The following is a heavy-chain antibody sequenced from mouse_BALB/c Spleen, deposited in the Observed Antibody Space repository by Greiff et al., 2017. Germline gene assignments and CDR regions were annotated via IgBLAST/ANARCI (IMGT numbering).Heavy chain of an antibody. Sequence: DVKLVESGGDLVKPGGSLKLSCAASGFTFSSYGMSWVRQTPDKRLEWVATISSGGSYTYYPDSVKGRFTISRDNAKNTLYLQMSSLKSEDTAMYYCARLNSSYWYFDVWGAGITVTVSS. CDR2: ISSGGSYT. CDR3: ARLNSSYWYFDV. V-gene: IGHV5-6*02. CDR1: GFTFSSYG. D-gene: IGHD1-3*01. J-gene: IGHJ1*01.